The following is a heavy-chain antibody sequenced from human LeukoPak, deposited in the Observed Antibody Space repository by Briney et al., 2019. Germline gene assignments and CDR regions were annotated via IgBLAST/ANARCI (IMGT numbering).Heavy chain of an antibody. CDR3: ARTRGGNLRGDAFDI. J-gene: IGHJ3*02. CDR1: GGASISSGGYY. Sequence: SETLSLTCTVSGGASISSGGYYWSWIRQPPGKGLEWIGYIYHSGSTYYNPSLKSRVNISVDRSKNQFSLKLRSVTAADTAVYYCARTRGGNLRGDAFDIWGQGTMVTVSS. V-gene: IGHV4-30-2*01. D-gene: IGHD4-23*01. CDR2: IYHSGST.